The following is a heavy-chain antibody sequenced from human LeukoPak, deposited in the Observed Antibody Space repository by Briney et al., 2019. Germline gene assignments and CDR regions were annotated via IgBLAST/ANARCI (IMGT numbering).Heavy chain of an antibody. D-gene: IGHD2-2*01. CDR2: INDDSSHI. CDR1: GFTFSLYA. V-gene: IGHV3-21*05. J-gene: IGHJ4*02. CDR3: ARDTFQPGLIDS. Sequence: PGGSLRLSCAASGFTFSLYAMNWVRQAPGKGLEWVSYINDDSSHIHYAGSVRGRYPIPRHDPRNTLYAHLQSLRLEDTPVYYCARDTFQPGLIDSWGQGTLVTVSS.